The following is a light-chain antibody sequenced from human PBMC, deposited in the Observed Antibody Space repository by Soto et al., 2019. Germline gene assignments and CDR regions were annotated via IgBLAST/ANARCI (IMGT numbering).Light chain of an antibody. V-gene: IGKV3-11*01. J-gene: IGKJ4*01. CDR3: QQRSNWALT. CDR1: QSVSSY. CDR2: DAS. Sequence: EIVLTQSPATLSLSPGERATLSCRVSQSVSSYLAWYQQKPGQAPRLLNYDASNRATGIPARFSGSGSGTDFTLTISSLEPEDFAVYYCQQRSNWALTFGGGTKVEIK.